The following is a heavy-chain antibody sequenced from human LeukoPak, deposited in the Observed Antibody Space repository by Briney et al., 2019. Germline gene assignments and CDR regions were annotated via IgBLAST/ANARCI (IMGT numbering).Heavy chain of an antibody. CDR1: CDPINIYY. J-gene: IGHJ4*02. V-gene: IGHV4-59*08. CDR2: MHYSART. Sequence: SEPLSLTCSVSCDPINIYYWICMGQPPGKTLEWIAYMHYSARTNYNPSLKSRVTISVDTPKNQFSLKLRSVTAADTGVYYCARYLGATDYFDYWGQGTLVTVSS. D-gene: IGHD1-26*01. CDR3: ARYLGATDYFDY.